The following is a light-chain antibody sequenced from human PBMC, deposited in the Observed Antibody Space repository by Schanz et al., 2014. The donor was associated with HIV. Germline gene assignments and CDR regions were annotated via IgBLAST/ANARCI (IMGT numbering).Light chain of an antibody. Sequence: QSALTQPPSASGSPGQSVTISCTGTSSDVGGYNYVSWYQQHPGKAPKIMIYEVSKRPSGVPDRFSGSKSGNTASLTVSGLQAEDEADYYCQSFDSSLSASVFGGGTKVTVL. CDR3: QSFDSSLSASV. CDR1: SSDVGGYNY. V-gene: IGLV2-8*01. CDR2: EVS. J-gene: IGLJ3*02.